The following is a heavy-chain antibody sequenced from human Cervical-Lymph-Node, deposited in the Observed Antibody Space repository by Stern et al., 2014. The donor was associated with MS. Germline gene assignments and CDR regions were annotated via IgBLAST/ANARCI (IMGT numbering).Heavy chain of an antibody. J-gene: IGHJ6*02. CDR2: IITTSTYI. CDR1: GFSFSSYN. Sequence: EDQLVESGGGLVKPGGSLRLSCAASGFSFSSYNMNWVRQAPGKGLEWVSSIITTSTYIYYADSVKGRFTISRDNAKNSLYLQMNSLRVEDTAVYYCARDRGPMVRSEGKDVWGQGTTVTVSS. D-gene: IGHD3-10*01. CDR3: ARDRGPMVRSEGKDV. V-gene: IGHV3-21*01.